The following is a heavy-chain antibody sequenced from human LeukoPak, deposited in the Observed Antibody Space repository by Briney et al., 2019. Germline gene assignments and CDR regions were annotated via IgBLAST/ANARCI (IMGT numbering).Heavy chain of an antibody. D-gene: IGHD2-15*01. CDR1: GGSFSGYY. CDR3: ASPYPYTNWFDP. J-gene: IGHJ5*02. CDR2: INHSGST. Sequence: NPSETLSLTCAVYGGSFSGYYWSWIRQPPGEGLEWLGEINHSGSTNYNPSLKSRLTIPVDTSKNQFSLKLSSVTAADTAVYYCASPYPYTNWFDPWGQGNLVTVSS. V-gene: IGHV4-34*01.